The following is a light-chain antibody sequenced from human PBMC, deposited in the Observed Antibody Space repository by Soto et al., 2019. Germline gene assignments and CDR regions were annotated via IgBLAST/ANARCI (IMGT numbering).Light chain of an antibody. J-gene: IGKJ3*01. Sequence: EIVLTQSPGTLSLSPGERATLSCRASKSVGNNYLAWYQQRPGQSPRLLIYAASSRVNGIPDRFSGSGSETDFTLTISRLEPEDFAVYYCQQYGGSPPFTFGPGTKVDIK. CDR1: KSVGNNY. CDR2: AAS. CDR3: QQYGGSPPFT. V-gene: IGKV3-20*01.